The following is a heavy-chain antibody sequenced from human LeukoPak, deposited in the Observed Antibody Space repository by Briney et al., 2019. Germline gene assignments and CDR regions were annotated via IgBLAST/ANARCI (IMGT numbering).Heavy chain of an antibody. CDR1: GYTFTGYY. CDR3: ACGIAVGAPGEYYYYGMDV. D-gene: IGHD6-19*01. Sequence: GASVKDSCKASGYTFTGYYMHWVRQAPGQGLEWMGCIKPNSGGTNYAQKFQGRVTMTRDTSISTAYMELSRLRSDDTAVYYSACGIAVGAPGEYYYYGMDVWGQGTTVAVSS. J-gene: IGHJ6*02. CDR2: IKPNSGGT. V-gene: IGHV1-2*02.